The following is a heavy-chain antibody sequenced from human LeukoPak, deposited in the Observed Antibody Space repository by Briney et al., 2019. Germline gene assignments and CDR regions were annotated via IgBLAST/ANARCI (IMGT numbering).Heavy chain of an antibody. CDR3: ARVGSGSYYGETDY. D-gene: IGHD1-26*01. Sequence: PGGSLRLSCTASGFTFNDYAMSWVRQAAGKGLEWVSAISGSGNRLYYADSVKGRFTISRDNAKNSLYLQMNSLRAEDTAVYYCARVGSGSYYGETDYWGQGTLVTVSS. CDR2: ISGSGNRL. V-gene: IGHV3-23*01. CDR1: GFTFNDYA. J-gene: IGHJ4*02.